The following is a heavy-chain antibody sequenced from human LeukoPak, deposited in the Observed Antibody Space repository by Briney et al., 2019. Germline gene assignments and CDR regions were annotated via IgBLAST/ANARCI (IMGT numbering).Heavy chain of an antibody. Sequence: GGSLRLSCAASGFTFTNYWMHWVRQAPGMGLVWVSRLPPDELDIIYADSVKGRFTVSRDNAKNTVYLQMNSLRAEDTAVYYCARDLRRTNPLDYWGQGTLVTVSS. CDR1: GFTFTNYW. CDR3: ARDLRRTNPLDY. V-gene: IGHV3-74*01. J-gene: IGHJ4*02. CDR2: LPPDELDI.